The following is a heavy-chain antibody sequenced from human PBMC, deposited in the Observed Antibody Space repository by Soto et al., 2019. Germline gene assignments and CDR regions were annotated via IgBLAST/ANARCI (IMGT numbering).Heavy chain of an antibody. CDR3: AKDLLGCGGDCAGNNFDY. CDR2: ISGSGGST. D-gene: IGHD2-21*02. V-gene: IGHV3-23*01. CDR1: GVTFNSYA. Sequence: GGSTKLSRAASGVTFNSYAMGGVRQAPGKGLEWVSAISGSGGSTYYADSVKGRFTISRDNSKNTLYLQMNSLRAEDTAVYYCAKDLLGCGGDCAGNNFDYWGQGTLVTVSS. J-gene: IGHJ4*02.